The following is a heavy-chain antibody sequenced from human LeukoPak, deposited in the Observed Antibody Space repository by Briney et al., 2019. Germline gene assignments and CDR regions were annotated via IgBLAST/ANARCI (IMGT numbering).Heavy chain of an antibody. J-gene: IGHJ3*02. Sequence: GASVKVSCKASGYTFTGYYIHWVRQAPGQGLEWMGIISPSGGSTSYAQKFQGRVTMTRDTSTSTVYMELSSLRSEDTAVYYCTRTYYYDSSGYYYGRDAFDIWGQGTMVTVSS. CDR2: ISPSGGST. CDR3: TRTYYYDSSGYYYGRDAFDI. CDR1: GYTFTGYY. D-gene: IGHD3-22*01. V-gene: IGHV1-46*01.